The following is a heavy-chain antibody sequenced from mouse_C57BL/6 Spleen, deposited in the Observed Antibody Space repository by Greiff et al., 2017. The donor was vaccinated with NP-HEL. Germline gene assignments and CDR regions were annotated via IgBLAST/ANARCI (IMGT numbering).Heavy chain of an antibody. CDR2: IYPGDGDT. D-gene: IGHD1-1*01. V-gene: IGHV1-80*01. J-gene: IGHJ2*01. Sequence: VQLQESGAELVKPGASVKISCKASGYAFSSYWMNWVKQRPGKGLEWIGQIYPGDGDTNYNGKFKGKATLTADKSSSTAYMQLSSLTSEDSAVYFCARCLLRVENFDYWGQGTTLTVSS. CDR3: ARCLLRVENFDY. CDR1: GYAFSSYW.